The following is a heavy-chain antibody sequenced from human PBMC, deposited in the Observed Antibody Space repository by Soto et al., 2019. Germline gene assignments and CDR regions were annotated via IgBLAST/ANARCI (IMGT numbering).Heavy chain of an antibody. V-gene: IGHV1-46*01. Sequence: ASVKVSCKASGYTFTIYYMHLVRQAPGQGLEWMGIINPSGGSTSYAQMFQGRVTMTRDTSTSTVYMELSSPRSEDTAIYYCARSRDRFDYWGQGTLVTVSS. CDR3: ARSRDRFDY. CDR2: INPSGGST. J-gene: IGHJ4*02. CDR1: GYTFTIYY.